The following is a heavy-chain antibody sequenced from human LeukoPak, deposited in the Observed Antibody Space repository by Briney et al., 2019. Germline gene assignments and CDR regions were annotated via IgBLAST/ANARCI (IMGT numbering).Heavy chain of an antibody. CDR3: AGLVETYWFDP. CDR1: GGWISSYY. V-gene: IGHV4-4*09. J-gene: IGHJ5*02. D-gene: IGHD2-21*01. Sequence: SETVSVTCTASGGWISSYYWRWIRQPPGKGLEWLGYIYTSGSTNYNPSLKSRVTISVDTSKSQFSLNLSSVTAAGTAVYYCAGLVETYWFDPWGQGTLVTVYS. CDR2: IYTSGST.